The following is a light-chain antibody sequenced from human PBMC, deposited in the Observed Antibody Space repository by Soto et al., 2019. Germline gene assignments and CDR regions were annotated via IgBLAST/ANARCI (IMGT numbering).Light chain of an antibody. V-gene: IGKV3-15*01. CDR3: QQYNNWPKT. J-gene: IGKJ2*01. CDR1: QSVSSN. CDR2: GAS. Sequence: LVMTQSPGTLSVSPAERATLSCRASQSVSSNLAWYQQKPVQAPRLLIYGASTRATGIPARFSGSGSGTEFTRTISSLKSEDLPVYYCQQYNNWPKTFGKGTKMEI.